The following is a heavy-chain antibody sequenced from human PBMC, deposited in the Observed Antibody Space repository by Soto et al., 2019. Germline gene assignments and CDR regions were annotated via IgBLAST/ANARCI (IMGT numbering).Heavy chain of an antibody. V-gene: IGHV3-21*01. CDR2: ISSSSSYI. J-gene: IGHJ4*02. D-gene: IGHD2-15*01. CDR3: ARDVGYCSGGSCPLDY. Sequence: EVQLVESGGGLVKPGGSLRLSCEASGFTFSSYSMNWVRQAPGKGLEWASSISSSSSYIYYADSVKGRFTISRDNAKNSLYLQMNSLRAEDTAVYYCARDVGYCSGGSCPLDYWGQGTLVTVSS. CDR1: GFTFSSYS.